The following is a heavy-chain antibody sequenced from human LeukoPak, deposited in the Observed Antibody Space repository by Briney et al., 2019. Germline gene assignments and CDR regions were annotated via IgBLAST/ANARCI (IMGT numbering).Heavy chain of an antibody. V-gene: IGHV1-69*05. CDR3: ARERGIQLPKGGIDP. CDR2: IIPIFGTA. Sequence: SVKVSCKASGGTFSSYAISWVRQAPGQGLEWMGRIIPIFGTANYAQKFQGRVTITTAESTSTAYMELSSLRSEDTAVYYCARERGIQLPKGGIDPWGQGTLVTVSS. CDR1: GGTFSSYA. J-gene: IGHJ5*02. D-gene: IGHD5-18*01.